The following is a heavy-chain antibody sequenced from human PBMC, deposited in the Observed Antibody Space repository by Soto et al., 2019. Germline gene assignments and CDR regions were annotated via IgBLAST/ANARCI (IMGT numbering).Heavy chain of an antibody. CDR1: GGTFSSYA. J-gene: IGHJ6*02. CDR2: IIPIFGTA. CDR3: AIVGYSGYDFYYYGIDV. D-gene: IGHD5-12*01. Sequence: SVKVSCKASGGTFSSYAISWVRQAPGQGLEWMGGIIPIFGTANYAQKFQGRVTITADESTSTAYMELSSLRSEDTAVYYCAIVGYSGYDFYYYGIDVWGQGTTVTVSS. V-gene: IGHV1-69*13.